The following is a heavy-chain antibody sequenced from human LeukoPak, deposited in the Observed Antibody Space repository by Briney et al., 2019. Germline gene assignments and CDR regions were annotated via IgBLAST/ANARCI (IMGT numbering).Heavy chain of an antibody. Sequence: SETLSLTCTVSGGSISSGGYYWSWIRQHPGKGLEWIGYIYYSGSTYYNPSLKSRVTISVDTSKNQFSLKLSSVTAADTAVYYCARDRTEAPMDVWGQGTTVTVSS. V-gene: IGHV4-31*03. CDR3: ARDRTEAPMDV. J-gene: IGHJ6*02. CDR1: GGSISSGGYY. CDR2: IYYSGST.